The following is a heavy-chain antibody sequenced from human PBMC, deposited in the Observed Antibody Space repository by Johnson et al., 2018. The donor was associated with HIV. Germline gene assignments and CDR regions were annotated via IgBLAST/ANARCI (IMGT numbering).Heavy chain of an antibody. D-gene: IGHD3-16*02. V-gene: IGHV3-11*01. Sequence: QEQLVESGGGLVKPGGSLRLSGAASGFTFSDYYMSWIRQAPAKGLEWVSSIRSNGSTIYYADSIKGRFTISRDNAKNSLYLQMNGLRAEDTALYYCARGGLGYQNIHDPFDIWGQGTMVTVSS. CDR3: ARGGLGYQNIHDPFDI. CDR2: IRSNGSTI. CDR1: GFTFSDYY. J-gene: IGHJ3*02.